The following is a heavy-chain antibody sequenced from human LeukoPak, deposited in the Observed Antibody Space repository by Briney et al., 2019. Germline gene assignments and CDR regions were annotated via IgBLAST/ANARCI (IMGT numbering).Heavy chain of an antibody. CDR1: GYTFRSYG. CDR3: ARVGYRRFDY. Sequence: DSVKVSCKGSGYTFRSYGITWVRQAPGQGPEWMGVINPSGGSTRYAQKFQGRVTMTRDTSTSTVYMELSSLSSEDTAVYYCARVGYRRFDYWGQGTLVTVSS. V-gene: IGHV1-46*01. CDR2: INPSGGST. J-gene: IGHJ4*02. D-gene: IGHD5-18*01.